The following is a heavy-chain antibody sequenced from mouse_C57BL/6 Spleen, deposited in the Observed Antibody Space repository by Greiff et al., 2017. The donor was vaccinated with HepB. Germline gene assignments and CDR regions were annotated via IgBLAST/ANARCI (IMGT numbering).Heavy chain of an antibody. CDR3: SYGSSGFAY. J-gene: IGHJ3*01. Sequence: QVQLKQSGPELVKPGASVKLSCKASGYTFTSYDINWVKQRPGQGLEWIGWIYPRDGSTKHNEKFKGKATLTVDTSSSTAYMELHSLTSEDSAVYFCSYGSSGFAYWGQGTLVTVSA. CDR2: IYPRDGST. D-gene: IGHD1-1*01. CDR1: GYTFTSYD. V-gene: IGHV1-85*01.